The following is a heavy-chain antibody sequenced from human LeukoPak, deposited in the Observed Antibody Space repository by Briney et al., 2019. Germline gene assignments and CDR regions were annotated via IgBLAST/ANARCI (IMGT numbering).Heavy chain of an antibody. Sequence: GASVKVSCKASGYTFTGYYMHWVRQAPGQGLEWMGWINPNSGGTNYAQKFQGRVTMTRDTSISTAYMELSRLRSDDTAVYYCARDQGPHARWLQYNIDYWGQGTLVTVSS. J-gene: IGHJ4*02. CDR2: INPNSGGT. V-gene: IGHV1-2*02. CDR1: GYTFTGYY. D-gene: IGHD5-24*01. CDR3: ARDQGPHARWLQYNIDY.